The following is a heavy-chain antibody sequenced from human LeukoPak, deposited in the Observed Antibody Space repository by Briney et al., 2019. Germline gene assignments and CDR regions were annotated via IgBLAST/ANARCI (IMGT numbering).Heavy chain of an antibody. Sequence: GGSLRLSCAASGFTFSSYAMHWVRQAPGKGLEWVAVISYDGSNKYYADSVKGRFTISRDNSKNTLYLQMNSLRAEDTAVYYCVPVPLYYYGSGSSWGQGTLVTVSS. CDR3: VPVPLYYYGSGSS. CDR2: ISYDGSNK. J-gene: IGHJ4*02. D-gene: IGHD3-10*01. V-gene: IGHV3-30*04. CDR1: GFTFSSYA.